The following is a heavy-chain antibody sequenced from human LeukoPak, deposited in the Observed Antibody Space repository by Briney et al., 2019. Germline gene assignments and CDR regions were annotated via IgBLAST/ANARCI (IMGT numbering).Heavy chain of an antibody. CDR3: EGTYYYDSSDDY. CDR1: GFTFRSYA. D-gene: IGHD3-22*01. J-gene: IGHJ4*02. CDR2: IIGSGTST. Sequence: GSLRLSCAASGFTFRSYAMSWVRQAPGKGLEWVLAIIGSGTSTYYADSVKGRFTISRDNSKNTLYLQMNSLRAEDTAVYYCEGTYYYDSSDDYWGQGTLVTVSS. V-gene: IGHV3-23*01.